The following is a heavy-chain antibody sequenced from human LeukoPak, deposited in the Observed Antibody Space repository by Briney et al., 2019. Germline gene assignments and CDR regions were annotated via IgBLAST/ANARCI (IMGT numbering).Heavy chain of an antibody. Sequence: ASVKVSCKASGGTFSSYAISWVRQAPGQGLEWMGGIIPVFGTSNYAQKFQGRVTITADESTRTAYMELSSLRSEDTAVYYCATQPEDDAFDIWGQGTMVTVSS. CDR3: ATQPEDDAFDI. J-gene: IGHJ3*02. CDR2: IIPVFGTS. CDR1: GGTFSSYA. V-gene: IGHV1-69*13.